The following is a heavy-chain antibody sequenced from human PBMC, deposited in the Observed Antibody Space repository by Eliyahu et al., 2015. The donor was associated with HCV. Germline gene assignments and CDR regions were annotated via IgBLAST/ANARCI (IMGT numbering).Heavy chain of an antibody. CDR3: ARDLRAALSTGDDAFDL. V-gene: IGHV1-46*01. J-gene: IGHJ3*01. D-gene: IGHD3-16*01. Sequence: QGLEWMGLINPSGGSTTYTQNFQGRVSMTRDTSTSTVFMELSSLRSADTAMYYCARDLRAALSTGDDAFDLWGQGTMVTISS. CDR2: INPSGGST.